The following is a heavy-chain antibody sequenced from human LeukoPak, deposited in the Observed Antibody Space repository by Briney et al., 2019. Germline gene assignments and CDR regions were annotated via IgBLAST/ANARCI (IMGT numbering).Heavy chain of an antibody. D-gene: IGHD2-21*01. V-gene: IGHV3-7*01. J-gene: IGHJ3*02. CDR2: IKADGSVK. CDR3: VRDSDYQRNSGGRYAHYDALDI. Sequence: SGGSLRLSCAASEFTFSTFWMSWVRQAPGKGLEWVANIKADGSVKHYVDSMEGRFSISRDNARSSLYLQMNSRRAEDTAVYYCVRDSDYQRNSGGRYAHYDALDIWGHGTMVTVSS. CDR1: EFTFSTFW.